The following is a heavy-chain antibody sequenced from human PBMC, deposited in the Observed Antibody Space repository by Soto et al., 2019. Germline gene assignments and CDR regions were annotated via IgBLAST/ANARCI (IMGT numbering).Heavy chain of an antibody. V-gene: IGHV3-33*01. CDR1: GFTFSSYG. CDR3: ARDPTPYSSSLYYFDY. CDR2: IWYDGSNK. J-gene: IGHJ4*02. D-gene: IGHD6-6*01. Sequence: GGSLRLSCAASGFTFSSYGMHWVRQAPGKGLEWVAVIWYDGSNKYYADSVKGRFTISRDNSKNTLYLQMNSLRAEDTAVYYCARDPTPYSSSLYYFDYWGQGTLVTVSS.